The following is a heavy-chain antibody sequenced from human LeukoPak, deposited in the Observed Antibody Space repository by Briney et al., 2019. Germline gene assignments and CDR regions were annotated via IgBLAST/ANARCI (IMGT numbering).Heavy chain of an antibody. CDR2: IKGDGSEI. CDR3: AKAPSGYSSGWYGNFDY. J-gene: IGHJ4*02. CDR1: GFTFNTYW. V-gene: IGHV3-7*01. Sequence: GGSLRLSCVASGFTFNTYWMSWVRQAPGKGLEWVANIKGDGSEIFYVDSVKGRFTIFRDNVKNSLVLQMNSLRVEDTAVYYCAKAPSGYSSGWYGNFDYWGQGTLVTVSS. D-gene: IGHD6-19*01.